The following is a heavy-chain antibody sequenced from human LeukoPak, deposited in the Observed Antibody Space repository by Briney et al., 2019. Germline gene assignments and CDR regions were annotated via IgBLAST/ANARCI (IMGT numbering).Heavy chain of an antibody. D-gene: IGHD6-19*01. CDR3: ARDRSGPDY. CDR1: GFTFSSCW. Sequence: GGSLSPSCAASGFTFSSCWMHWVRQAPATGLVWVSRINTDGSSTSYADSVKGRFTISRDNAKNTLYLQMNSLRAEDTAVYYCARDRSGPDYWGQGTLVTVSS. CDR2: INTDGSST. J-gene: IGHJ4*02. V-gene: IGHV3-74*01.